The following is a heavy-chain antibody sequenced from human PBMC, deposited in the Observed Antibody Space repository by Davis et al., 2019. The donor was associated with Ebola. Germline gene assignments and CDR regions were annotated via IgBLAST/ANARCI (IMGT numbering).Heavy chain of an antibody. V-gene: IGHV4-34*01. Sequence: PSETLSLTCAVYGGSFSGYYWSWIRQLPGKGLEWIGEINHSGSTNYNPSLKSRVTISVDTSKNQFSLKLSSVTAADTAVYYCARARDSGYYWYFDLWGRGTLVTVSS. CDR2: INHSGST. J-gene: IGHJ2*01. CDR3: ARARDSGYYWYFDL. CDR1: GGSFSGYY. D-gene: IGHD5-12*01.